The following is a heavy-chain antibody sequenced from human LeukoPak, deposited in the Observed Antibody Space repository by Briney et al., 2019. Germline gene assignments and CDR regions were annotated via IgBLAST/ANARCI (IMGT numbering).Heavy chain of an antibody. Sequence: GGSLRLPCAASGFTFSSSWMHWVRQAPEKGLVWVSRINSDGSSTSYADSVKGRFTVSRDNAKNTLFLQMNSLRAEDTAVYYCTRRLDDWGQGTLVTVSS. CDR3: TRRLDD. V-gene: IGHV3-74*01. CDR2: INSDGSST. D-gene: IGHD3-16*01. CDR1: GFTFSSSW. J-gene: IGHJ4*02.